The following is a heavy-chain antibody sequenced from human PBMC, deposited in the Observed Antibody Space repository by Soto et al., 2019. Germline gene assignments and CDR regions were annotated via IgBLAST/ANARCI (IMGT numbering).Heavy chain of an antibody. Sequence: SETLSLTCTVSGGSISSSSYYWGWIRQPPGKGLEWIGSIYYSGSTYYNPSLKSRVTISVDTSKNQFSLKLSSVTAADTAVYYCARQTWELLFMDASDIWGQGTMVTVSS. V-gene: IGHV4-39*01. CDR3: ARQTWELLFMDASDI. CDR2: IYYSGST. J-gene: IGHJ3*02. D-gene: IGHD1-26*01. CDR1: GGSISSSSYY.